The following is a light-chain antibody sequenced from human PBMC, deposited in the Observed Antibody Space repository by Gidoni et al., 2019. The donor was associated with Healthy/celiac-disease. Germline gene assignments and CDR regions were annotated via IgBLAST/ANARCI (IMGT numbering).Light chain of an antibody. CDR3: QQYNNWPPKT. Sequence: EIVMTQSPATLSVSPGERATLSCRASQSVSSNLAWYQQKPGQAPRLLIYGASTRATGFPARFSGSGSGTEFTLTISSLQSEDFAVYYCQQYNNWPPKTFGQXTKVEIK. CDR2: GAS. V-gene: IGKV3-15*01. CDR1: QSVSSN. J-gene: IGKJ1*01.